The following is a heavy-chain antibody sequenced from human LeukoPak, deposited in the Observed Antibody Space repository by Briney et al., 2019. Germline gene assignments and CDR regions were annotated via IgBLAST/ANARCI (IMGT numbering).Heavy chain of an antibody. V-gene: IGHV4-59*02. Sequence: PSQTLSLTCTVSGGSVSDYYWSWIRQSPGKGLEWIGYIYYTGSSSYNPSLRSRVTISADTSKNQFSLKLSSVTAADTAVYYCASRKLGNDYWGQGTLVTVSS. CDR3: ASRKLGNDY. D-gene: IGHD7-27*01. J-gene: IGHJ4*01. CDR2: IYYTGSS. CDR1: GGSVSDYY.